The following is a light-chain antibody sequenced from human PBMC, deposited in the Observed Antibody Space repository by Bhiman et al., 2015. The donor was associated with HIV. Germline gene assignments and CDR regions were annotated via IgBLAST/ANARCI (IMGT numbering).Light chain of an antibody. CDR3: SSYTSSSTRDV. CDR2: DVS. J-gene: IGLJ1*01. V-gene: IGLV2-14*03. CDR1: SSDVGGYNY. Sequence: QSALTQPASVSGSPGQSITISCTGTSSDVGGYNYVSWYQQHPGKAPKLMIYDVSQRPSGVSNRFSGSKSGNTASLTISGLQAEDEADYYCSSYTSSSTRDVFGTGTKVTVL.